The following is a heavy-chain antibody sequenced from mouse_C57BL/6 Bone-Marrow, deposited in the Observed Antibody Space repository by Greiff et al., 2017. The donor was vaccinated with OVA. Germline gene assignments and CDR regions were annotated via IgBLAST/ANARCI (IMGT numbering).Heavy chain of an antibody. V-gene: IGHV1-81*01. Sequence: VQLQESGAELARPGASVKLSCKASGYTFTSYGISWVKQRTGQGLEWIGEIYPRSGNTYYNEKFKGKATLTADKSSSTAYMELRSLTSEDSAVYFCARSYYDPFAYWGQGTLVTVSA. CDR2: IYPRSGNT. J-gene: IGHJ3*01. CDR3: ARSYYDPFAY. CDR1: GYTFTSYG. D-gene: IGHD2-10*01.